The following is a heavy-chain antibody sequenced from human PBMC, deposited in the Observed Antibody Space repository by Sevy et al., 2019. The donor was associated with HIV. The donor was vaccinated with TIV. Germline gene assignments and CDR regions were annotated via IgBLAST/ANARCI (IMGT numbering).Heavy chain of an antibody. Sequence: GGSLRLSCAASGFSFSRYAMKWVRQAPGKGLEWVSSISDSGGSTYYADSVKDRFTISRDNSKNTLYLQVNSLRAEDTAVYYCASLPTPYGGYPYYFDYWGQGTLVTVSS. J-gene: IGHJ4*02. V-gene: IGHV3-23*01. CDR1: GFSFSRYA. D-gene: IGHD5-12*01. CDR2: ISDSGGST. CDR3: ASLPTPYGGYPYYFDY.